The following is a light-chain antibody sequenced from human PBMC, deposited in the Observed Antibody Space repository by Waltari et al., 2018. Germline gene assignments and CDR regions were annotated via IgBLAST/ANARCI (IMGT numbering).Light chain of an antibody. CDR3: CSYAGSTTLV. Sequence: QSALTQPAPVSGSPGQSSTISCIGTSSDVGNYNLVSWYQQYPGKAPKLMIYEGSKRPSGVSNRFSGSKSGNTASLTISGLQAEDEADYHCCSYAGSTTLVFGGGTKLTVL. CDR1: SSDVGNYNL. J-gene: IGLJ2*01. CDR2: EGS. V-gene: IGLV2-23*01.